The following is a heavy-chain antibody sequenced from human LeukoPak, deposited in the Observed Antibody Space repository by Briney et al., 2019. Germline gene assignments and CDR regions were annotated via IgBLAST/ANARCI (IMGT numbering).Heavy chain of an antibody. CDR2: ISSSGKTI. J-gene: IGHJ4*02. D-gene: IGHD3-9*01. V-gene: IGHV3-48*03. CDR3: ARGLRYFDWLPGY. Sequence: GGSLRPSCAASGFTFSSFEMSWVRQAPGKGLEWVSYISSSGKTIYYADSVKGRFTISRDNAKSSLSLQMNSLRAEDTALYYCARGLRYFDWLPGYWGQGTLVTVSS. CDR1: GFTFSSFE.